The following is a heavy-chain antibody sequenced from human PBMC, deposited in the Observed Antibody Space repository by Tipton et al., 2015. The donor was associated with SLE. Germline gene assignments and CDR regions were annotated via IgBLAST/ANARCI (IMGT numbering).Heavy chain of an antibody. V-gene: IGHV4-59*08. D-gene: IGHD4-17*01. CDR2: IYYSGST. Sequence: TLSLTCAVYGGSFSGYYWSWIRQPPGKGLEWIGYIYYSGSTNYNPSLKSRVTISVDTSKNQFSRNLSSVTAADTAVYYCARIPDPTVTYYCDYWGQGTLVTVSS. CDR3: ARIPDPTVTYYCDY. CDR1: GGSFSGYY. J-gene: IGHJ4*02.